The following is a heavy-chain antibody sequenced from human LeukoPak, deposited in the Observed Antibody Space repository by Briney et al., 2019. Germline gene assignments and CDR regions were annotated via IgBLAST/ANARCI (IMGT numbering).Heavy chain of an antibody. CDR2: IYPGDSDT. D-gene: IGHD1-26*01. V-gene: IGHV5-51*01. Sequence: GESLKISCKGSGYSFTSSWIAWVRRMPGKGLEWMGIIYPGDSDTRYSPSFQGQVTISVDKSITTAYLQWSSLKASDTAIYYCARRAAEWELLDHWGQGTLVTVSP. J-gene: IGHJ5*02. CDR3: ARRAAEWELLDH. CDR1: GYSFTSSW.